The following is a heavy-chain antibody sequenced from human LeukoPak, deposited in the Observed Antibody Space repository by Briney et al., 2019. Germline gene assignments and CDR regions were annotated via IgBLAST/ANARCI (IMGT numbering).Heavy chain of an antibody. D-gene: IGHD3-10*01. CDR3: SEGNYFDY. CDR2: IKPDGSAI. V-gene: IGHV3-7*01. Sequence: GGSLRLSCAASGFTFSSSWMSWVRQAAGKGLEWVANIKPDGSAIYYVDSVTGRFTISRDNAKNSLYLQMNSLRAEDTAVYYCSEGNYFDYWGQGTLVTVCS. J-gene: IGHJ4*02. CDR1: GFTFSSSW.